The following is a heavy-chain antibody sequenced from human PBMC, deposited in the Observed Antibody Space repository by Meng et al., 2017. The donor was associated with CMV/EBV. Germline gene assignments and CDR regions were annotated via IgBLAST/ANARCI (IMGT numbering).Heavy chain of an antibody. J-gene: IGHJ4*02. Sequence: GGSLRLSCAASGFTFSSYGMHWVRQAPGKGLEWVAFIRYDGSDKYYADSVKGRFIISRDNSKNTLYLQMNSLRAEDTAVYYCTRDRVAAGFWSGYFDYWGQGTLVTVSS. CDR2: IRYDGSDK. CDR1: GFTFSSYG. CDR3: TRDRVAAGFWSGYFDY. D-gene: IGHD3-3*01. V-gene: IGHV3-30*02.